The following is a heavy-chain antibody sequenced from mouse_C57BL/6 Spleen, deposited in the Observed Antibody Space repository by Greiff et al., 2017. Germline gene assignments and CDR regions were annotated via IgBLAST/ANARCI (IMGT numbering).Heavy chain of an antibody. CDR3: ARLDYDYGGFAY. Sequence: VQLQQPGAELVKPGASVKMSCKASGYTFTSYWITWVKQRPGQGLEWIGDIYPGSGSTNYNEKFKSKATLTVDTSSSTDYMQLSSLTSEDPAVYYCARLDYDYGGFAYWGQGTLVTVSA. J-gene: IGHJ3*01. V-gene: IGHV1-55*01. CDR2: IYPGSGST. D-gene: IGHD2-4*01. CDR1: GYTFTSYW.